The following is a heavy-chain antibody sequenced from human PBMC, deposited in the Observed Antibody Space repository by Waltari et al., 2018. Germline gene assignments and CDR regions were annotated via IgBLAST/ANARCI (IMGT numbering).Heavy chain of an antibody. CDR2: IYYSGGT. Sequence: QLQLQESGPGLVKPSETLSITCTVSGGSISSSRYHWGWIRQPPGKGLEWIGGIYYSGGTYYNPSLKSRVTISVDKSKNQFSLKLSSVTAADTAVYYCARQERGYYYYMDVWGKGTTVTVSS. CDR3: ARQERGYYYYMDV. J-gene: IGHJ6*03. V-gene: IGHV4-39*01. CDR1: GGSISSSRYH.